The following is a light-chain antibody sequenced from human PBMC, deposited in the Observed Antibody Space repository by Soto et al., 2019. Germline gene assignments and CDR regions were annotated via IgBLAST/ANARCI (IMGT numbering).Light chain of an antibody. CDR3: NSYVTGNSLI. J-gene: IGLJ2*01. CDR1: SRDVGGDDY. CDR2: EVT. Sequence: QSVLTQPPSASGSPGQSVTISCTGTSRDVGGDDYVSWYQQHPGKAPKLLIYEVTKRPSGVPDRFSGSKSGNTASLTVSGLQADDEADYYCNSYVTGNSLIFGGGTKLTVL. V-gene: IGLV2-8*01.